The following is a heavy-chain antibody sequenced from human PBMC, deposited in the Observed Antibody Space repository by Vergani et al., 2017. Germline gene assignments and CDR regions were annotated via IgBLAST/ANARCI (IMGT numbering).Heavy chain of an antibody. D-gene: IGHD3-9*01. CDR2: IWYDGSNK. J-gene: IGHJ3*02. CDR1: GFTFSSYG. V-gene: IGHV3-33*01. Sequence: QVQLVESGGGVVQPGRSPRLSCAASGFTFSSYGMHWVRQAPGKGLEWVAVIWYDGSNKYYADSVKGRFTISRDNSKNTLYLQMNSLRAEDTAVYYCAGSYYDILTGTNDAFDIWGQGTMVTVSS. CDR3: AGSYYDILTGTNDAFDI.